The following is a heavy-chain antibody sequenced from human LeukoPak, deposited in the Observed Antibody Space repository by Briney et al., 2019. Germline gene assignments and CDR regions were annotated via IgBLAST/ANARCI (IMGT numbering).Heavy chain of an antibody. CDR2: INWNGGNI. D-gene: IGHD3-22*01. V-gene: IGHV3-9*01. J-gene: IGHJ4*02. CDR3: ANGDDSSGYYYSWTY. Sequence: GGSLRLSCAASGFSFDDYAMRWVRQAPGKGLEWVSGINWNGGNIAYADSVKGRFTISRDNAKNSLYLQMNSLRAEDTALYYCANGDDSSGYYYSWTYWGQGTLVTVSS. CDR1: GFSFDDYA.